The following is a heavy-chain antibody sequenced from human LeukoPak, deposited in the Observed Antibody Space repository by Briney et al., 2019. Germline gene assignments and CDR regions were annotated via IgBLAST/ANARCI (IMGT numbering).Heavy chain of an antibody. V-gene: IGHV3-23*01. D-gene: IGHD6-19*01. CDR1: GVTFSNAW. CDR3: AKDLTHSSGWYYFDY. J-gene: IGHJ4*02. Sequence: GGSLRLSCAASGVTFSNAWMSWVRQAPGKGLEWVSAISGSGGSTYYADSVKGRFTISRDNSKNTLYLQMNSLRAEDTAVYYCAKDLTHSSGWYYFDYWGQGTLVTVSS. CDR2: ISGSGGST.